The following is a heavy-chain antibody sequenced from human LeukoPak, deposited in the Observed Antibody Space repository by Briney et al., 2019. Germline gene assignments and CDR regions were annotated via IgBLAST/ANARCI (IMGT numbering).Heavy chain of an antibody. J-gene: IGHJ4*02. Sequence: ASVKVSCKASGYTFTGYYMHWVRQAPGQGLEWMGWINPNSGGTNYAQKFQGRVTMTRDTSISTAYMELSRLRSDDTAVYYCARDDGRGTMVRGVDYWGQGTLVTVSS. CDR3: ARDDGRGTMVRGVDY. CDR2: INPNSGGT. CDR1: GYTFTGYY. D-gene: IGHD3-10*01. V-gene: IGHV1-2*02.